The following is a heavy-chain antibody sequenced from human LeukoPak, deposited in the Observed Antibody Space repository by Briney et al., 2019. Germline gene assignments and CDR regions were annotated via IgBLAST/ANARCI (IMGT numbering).Heavy chain of an antibody. CDR1: GFTFSSYA. CDR2: ISYDGSNK. J-gene: IGHJ6*03. Sequence: GGSLRLSCAASGFTFSSYAMHWVRQAPGKGLEWVAVISYDGSNKYYADSVKGRFTISRDNSKNTLYLQMNSLRAEDTAVYYCARDGVYSYLHYYYYYYMDVWGKGTTVTISS. CDR3: ARDGVYSYLHYYYYYYMDV. D-gene: IGHD5-18*01. V-gene: IGHV3-30*04.